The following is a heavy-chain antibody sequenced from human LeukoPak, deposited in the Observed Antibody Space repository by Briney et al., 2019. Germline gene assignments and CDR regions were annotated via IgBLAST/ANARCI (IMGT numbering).Heavy chain of an antibody. CDR1: GYIFTGYW. D-gene: IGHD1-1*01. CDR2: INPNSGNT. V-gene: IGHV1-2*02. CDR3: AREMRPATTTLVAY. Sequence: ASVKVSCKASGYIFTGYWIHWVRQAPGQGLEWMGFINPNSGNTNYAQKFQGRVTMTRDTSINTAYTELNGLTGDDTAVYYCAREMRPATTTLVAYWGQGTLVTVSS. J-gene: IGHJ4*02.